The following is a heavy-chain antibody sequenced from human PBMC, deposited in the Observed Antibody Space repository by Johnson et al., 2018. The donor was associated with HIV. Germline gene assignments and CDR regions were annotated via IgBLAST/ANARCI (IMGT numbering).Heavy chain of an antibody. J-gene: IGHJ3*02. CDR3: ARDNFILGAFDI. D-gene: IGHD1-20*01. CDR2: ISGSGGST. CDR1: GFTVSNNY. Sequence: VQLVESGGGLVQPGGSLRLSCAASGFTVSNNYMNWVRQAPGKGLEWVSVISGSGGSTYYADSVKGRFTISRDNAKNSLYLQMNSLRAEDTALYYCARDNFILGAFDIWGQGTMVTVSS. V-gene: IGHV3-66*01.